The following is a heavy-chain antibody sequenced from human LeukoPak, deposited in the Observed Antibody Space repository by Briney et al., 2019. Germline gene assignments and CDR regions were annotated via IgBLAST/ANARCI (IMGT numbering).Heavy chain of an antibody. CDR1: GGSISDYY. D-gene: IGHD1-26*01. CDR2: LYYSGNT. J-gene: IGHJ4*02. V-gene: IGHV4-59*01. CDR3: ARGEYEDLVDN. Sequence: KSSETLSLTCTVSGGSISDYYWSWIRQSPVRGLEWIGYLYYSGNTNYNPSLKSRLTISRDMAKNQFSLKLSSLTSADTAVYYCARGEYEDLVDNWGQGTLVTVSS.